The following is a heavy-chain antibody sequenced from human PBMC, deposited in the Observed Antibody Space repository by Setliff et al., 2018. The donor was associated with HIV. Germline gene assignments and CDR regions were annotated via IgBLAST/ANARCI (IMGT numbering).Heavy chain of an antibody. D-gene: IGHD3-22*01. J-gene: IGHJ3*02. V-gene: IGHV4-31*03. Sequence: SETLSLTCTVSGGSISSGGYYWSWIPQHPGKGLEWIGYIYYSGRTYHNPSLKSRVTISVDTSKNQFSLKLSSVTAADTAVYYCARRSAMIIMALDAFDIWGQGTMVTVSS. CDR2: IYYSGRT. CDR1: GGSISSGGYY. CDR3: ARRSAMIIMALDAFDI.